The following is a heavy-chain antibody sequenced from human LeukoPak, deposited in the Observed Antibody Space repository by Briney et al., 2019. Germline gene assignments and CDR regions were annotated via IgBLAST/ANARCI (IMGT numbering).Heavy chain of an antibody. J-gene: IGHJ4*02. CDR3: ARDHYDSSGYYYGDY. Sequence: ASVKVSCKASGYTFTSYDINWVRQAPGQGLEWMGIINPSGGSTSYAQKFQGRVTMTRDTSTSTVYMELSSLRSEDTAVYYCARDHYDSSGYYYGDYWGQGTLVTVSS. CDR1: GYTFTSYD. V-gene: IGHV1-46*01. CDR2: INPSGGST. D-gene: IGHD3-22*01.